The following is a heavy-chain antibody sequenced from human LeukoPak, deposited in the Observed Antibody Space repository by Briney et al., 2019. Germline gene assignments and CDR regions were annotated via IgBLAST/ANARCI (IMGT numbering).Heavy chain of an antibody. CDR2: IKGDGSAR. D-gene: IGHD1-26*01. Sequence: GGSLRLPCAASGFTFSTYWMAWVRQAPGKGLEWVASIKGDGSARHQADSVKGRFTISRDNAQNSVYLQMSSLRGEDTAVYYCARDVGGSLDYWGQGTLVTVSS. V-gene: IGHV3-7*01. J-gene: IGHJ4*02. CDR1: GFTFSTYW. CDR3: ARDVGGSLDY.